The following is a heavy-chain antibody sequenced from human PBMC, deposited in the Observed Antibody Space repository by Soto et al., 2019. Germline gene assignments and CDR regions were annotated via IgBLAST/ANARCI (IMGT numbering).Heavy chain of an antibody. CDR3: ARSLVNVIYKAFDI. D-gene: IGHD6-13*01. J-gene: IGHJ3*02. Sequence: PGESLKISCKGSGYNFNRYWIGWVRQMPGKCLGLLGVFYPVDFDTIYTPSSQALFTFSAKIFGGAAFLNWSSLQASDPATYYCARSLVNVIYKAFDIWGKGTMVTVSS. V-gene: IGHV5-51*01. CDR1: GYNFNRYW. CDR2: FYPVDFDT.